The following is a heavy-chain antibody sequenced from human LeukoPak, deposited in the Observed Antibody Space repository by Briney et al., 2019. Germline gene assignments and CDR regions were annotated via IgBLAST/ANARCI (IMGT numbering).Heavy chain of an antibody. CDR2: IKSDGSST. CDR3: AKSDWFDP. Sequence: PGGSLRLSCAASGFTFSIYLMHWVRQAPGKGLVWVSRIKSDGSSTSYADSVKGRFTISRDNAKNTLYLQMDSLRVEDTAVYYCAKSDWFDPWGQGTLVTVSS. J-gene: IGHJ5*02. V-gene: IGHV3-74*01. CDR1: GFTFSIYL.